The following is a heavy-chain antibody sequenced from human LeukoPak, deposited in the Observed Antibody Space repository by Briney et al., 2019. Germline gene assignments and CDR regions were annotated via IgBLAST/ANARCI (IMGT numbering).Heavy chain of an antibody. Sequence: KPSETLSLICTVSGGSFSSSSNYWGWIRQPPGKGLEWIGSTYYSGSTDYNPALKSRVTISVDTSKNQFSLKLSSVTAADTAVYYCARLNYDYYYGMDVWGQGTTVTVSS. CDR3: ARLNYDYYYGMDV. CDR1: GGSFSSSSNY. J-gene: IGHJ6*02. V-gene: IGHV4-39*07. D-gene: IGHD3-10*01. CDR2: TYYSGST.